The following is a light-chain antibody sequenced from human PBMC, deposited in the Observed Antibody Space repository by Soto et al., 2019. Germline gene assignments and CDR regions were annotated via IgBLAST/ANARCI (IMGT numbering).Light chain of an antibody. CDR2: DAS. CDR3: QQRSNWHPLT. CDR1: QGVSSY. J-gene: IGKJ4*01. Sequence: EIVLTQSPAALSLSPGERATLSGRASQGVSSYLAWYQQKPGQAPRLLIYDASNRATGIPARFSGSGPGTDFTLTISSLEPEDFAVYYCQQRSNWHPLTFGGGTKVEIK. V-gene: IGKV3D-11*01.